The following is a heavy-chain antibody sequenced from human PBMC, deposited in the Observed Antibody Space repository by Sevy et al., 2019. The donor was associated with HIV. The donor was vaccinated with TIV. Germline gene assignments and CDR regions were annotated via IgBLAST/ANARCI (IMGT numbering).Heavy chain of an antibody. V-gene: IGHV3-30*03. D-gene: IGHD3-22*01. Sequence: GGSLRLSCAASGFTFSTYGMHWVRQAPGKGLEWVAVLSHDISNEYYADSVKGRFTISRDNSKNTLYLQMNSLRAEDTAVYYCARVNYYDSSGYPYWGQGTLVTVSS. CDR3: ARVNYYDSSGYPY. CDR1: GFTFSTYG. CDR2: LSHDISNE. J-gene: IGHJ4*02.